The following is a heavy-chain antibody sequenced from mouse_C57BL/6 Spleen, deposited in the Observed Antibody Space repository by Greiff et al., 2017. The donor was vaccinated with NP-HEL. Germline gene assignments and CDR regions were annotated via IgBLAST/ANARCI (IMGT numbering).Heavy chain of an antibody. V-gene: IGHV1-50*01. CDR3: ASGGLSSYDY. CDR2: IDPSDSYT. J-gene: IGHJ2*01. Sequence: QVQLQQPGAELVKPGASVKLSCKASGYTFTSYWMQWVKQRPGQGLEWIGEIDPSDSYTNYNQKFKGKATLTVDTSSSTAYMQLSSLTSEDSAVYYCASGGLSSYDYWGQGTTLTVSS. CDR1: GYTFTSYW. D-gene: IGHD1-1*01.